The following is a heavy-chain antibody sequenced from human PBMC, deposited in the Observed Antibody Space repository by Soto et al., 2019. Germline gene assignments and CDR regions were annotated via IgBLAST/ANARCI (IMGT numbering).Heavy chain of an antibody. CDR3: ARQRFCSGGSCYYYYGMDV. CDR2: INAGNGNT. V-gene: IGHV1-3*01. J-gene: IGHJ6*02. CDR1: GYTFTSYA. Sequence: ASVKVSCKASGYTFTSYAMHWVRQAPGQRLEWMGWINAGNGNTEYSQKFQGRVTITRDTSASTAYMELSSLRSEDTAVYYCARQRFCSGGSCYYYYGMDVWGQGTTVTVSS. D-gene: IGHD2-15*01.